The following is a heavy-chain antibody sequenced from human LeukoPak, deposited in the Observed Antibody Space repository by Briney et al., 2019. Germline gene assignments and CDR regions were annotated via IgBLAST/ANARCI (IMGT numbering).Heavy chain of an antibody. CDR3: ARDDSVTRNWFDP. J-gene: IGHJ5*02. CDR1: GGTFSSYA. CDR2: NIPIFDTA. D-gene: IGHD4-11*01. Sequence: SVKVSCKASGGTFSSYAISWVRQAPGQGLEWMGGNIPIFDTANYAQKFQGRVTITADESTSTAYMELSSLRSEDTAVYYCARDDSVTRNWFDPWGQGTLVTVSS. V-gene: IGHV1-69*01.